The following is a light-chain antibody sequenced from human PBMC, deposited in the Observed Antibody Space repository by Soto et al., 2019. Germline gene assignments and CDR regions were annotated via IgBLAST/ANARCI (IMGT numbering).Light chain of an antibody. CDR1: SSNIGAGYD. CDR3: QSYDSSLSGYV. Sequence: QSVLTQPPSVSGAPGQRVTISCTGSSSNIGAGYDVHWYQQLPGTAPKLLIYGXXXXXXXXXXXXXXSKSGTSASLAITGXXXXXXXXXXCQSYDSSLSGYVFGTGTKVTVL. V-gene: IGLV1-40*01. J-gene: IGLJ1*01. CDR2: GXX.